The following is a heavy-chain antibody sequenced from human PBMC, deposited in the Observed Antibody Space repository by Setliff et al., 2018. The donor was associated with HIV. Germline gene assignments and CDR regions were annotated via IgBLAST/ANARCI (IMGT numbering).Heavy chain of an antibody. Sequence: GGSLRLSCATSGFTFRDYWMAWVRQAPGGGLQWVASISPDGSEKSLVDSVKGRFTISRDNAKNSMDLQMNSLRAEDTAIYYCARKLRPGHGVDVWGQGTTVTVSS. CDR1: GFTFRDYW. CDR3: ARKLRPGHGVDV. CDR2: ISPDGSEK. D-gene: IGHD3-10*01. V-gene: IGHV3-7*04. J-gene: IGHJ6*02.